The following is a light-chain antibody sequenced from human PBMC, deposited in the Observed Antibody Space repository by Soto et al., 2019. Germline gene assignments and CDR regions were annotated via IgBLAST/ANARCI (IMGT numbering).Light chain of an antibody. J-gene: IGLJ3*02. CDR3: ATWDDSLNGWV. CDR2: SNN. Sequence: QSVLTQPPSASGTPGQRVSISCSGNSSNIGSNTVNWYHQLPGTAPTLLITSNNQRPSGIPDRFSGSKSGTSASLAISGLQSEDEADYYCATWDDSLNGWVFGGGTKLTVL. CDR1: SSNIGSNT. V-gene: IGLV1-44*01.